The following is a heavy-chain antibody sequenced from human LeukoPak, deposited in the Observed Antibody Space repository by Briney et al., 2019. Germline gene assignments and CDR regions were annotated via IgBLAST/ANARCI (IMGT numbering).Heavy chain of an antibody. CDR3: ARDGGVVTAAPYNWFDP. Sequence: GGSLRLSCAASGFTFSSYAMHWVRQAPGKGLEWVAVISYDGSNKYYADSVKGRFTISRDNSKNTLYLQMNSLRAEDTAVYYCARDGGVVTAAPYNWFDPWGQGTLVTVSS. CDR2: ISYDGSNK. J-gene: IGHJ5*02. D-gene: IGHD2-21*02. CDR1: GFTFSSYA. V-gene: IGHV3-30-3*01.